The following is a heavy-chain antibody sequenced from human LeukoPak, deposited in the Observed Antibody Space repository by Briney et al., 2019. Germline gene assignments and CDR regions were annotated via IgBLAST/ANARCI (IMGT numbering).Heavy chain of an antibody. Sequence: PGGSLRLACAASGFIFSSYAMNWVRQAPGKGLEWVSAISGSGGSTYYADSVKGRFTISRDNAKNSLYLQMNSLRAEDTAVYYCARDTENSSSWYLNWFDPWGQGTLVTVSS. D-gene: IGHD6-13*01. J-gene: IGHJ5*02. V-gene: IGHV3-23*01. CDR1: GFIFSSYA. CDR2: ISGSGGST. CDR3: ARDTENSSSWYLNWFDP.